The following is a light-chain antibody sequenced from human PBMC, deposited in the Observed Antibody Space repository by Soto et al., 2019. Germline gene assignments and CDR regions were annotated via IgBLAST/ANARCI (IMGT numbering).Light chain of an antibody. CDR3: QQYKSYSPYT. Sequence: DIQMTQSPSTLSASVGDRVTITCRASESISRWLAWYQQKPGKAPKLLIHRASTLETGVPSRISGSGSGTDFTLTISNRQPDDFATYYCQQYKSYSPYTFGQGTKVEIK. J-gene: IGKJ2*01. CDR1: ESISRW. CDR2: RAS. V-gene: IGKV1-5*03.